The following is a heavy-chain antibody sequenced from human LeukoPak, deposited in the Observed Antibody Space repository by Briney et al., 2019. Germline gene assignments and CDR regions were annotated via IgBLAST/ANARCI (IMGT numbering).Heavy chain of an antibody. CDR1: GFTFSSYA. CDR2: ISSSSSYI. D-gene: IGHD6-13*01. V-gene: IGHV3-21*01. J-gene: IGHJ6*03. Sequence: PGGSLRLSCAASGFTFSSYAMSWVRQAPGKGLEWVSSISSSSSYIYYADSVKGRFTISRDNAKNSLYLQMNSLRAEDTAVYYCARDWGEYSSSWYQYYYYYMDVWGKGTTVTVSS. CDR3: ARDWGEYSSSWYQYYYYYMDV.